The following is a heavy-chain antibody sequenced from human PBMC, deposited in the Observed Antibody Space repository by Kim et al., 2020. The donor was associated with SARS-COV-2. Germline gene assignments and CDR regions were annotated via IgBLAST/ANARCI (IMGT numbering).Heavy chain of an antibody. CDR3: ASLDTYLHASWSHSSVPNPWGL. D-gene: IGHD3-3*01. CDR1: GFTASNYW. CDR2: IKKDGTEP. J-gene: IGHJ4*02. Sequence: GGSLRLSCAVSGFTASNYWMSWVRQAPGKGLEWVAMIKKDGTEPYYVDSVRGRFTISRDNARSSLLLQMNSLRAEDTAMYYCASLDTYLHASWSHSSVPNPWGLWSEGTQVTVSS. V-gene: IGHV3-7*01.